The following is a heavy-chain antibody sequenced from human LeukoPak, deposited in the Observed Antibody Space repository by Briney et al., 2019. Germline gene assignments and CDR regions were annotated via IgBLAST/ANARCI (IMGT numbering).Heavy chain of an antibody. Sequence: SETLSLTCTVSGASISSYYWSWVRQPAGEGLEWIGRIYTSGSTNYKPSLKSRVTMSVDTSKNQFSLKLTSVTAADTAVYYCARDGPIGDSSVLNTWGQGTLVTVSS. J-gene: IGHJ5*02. CDR3: ARDGPIGDSSVLNT. CDR2: IYTSGST. V-gene: IGHV4-4*07. CDR1: GASISSYY. D-gene: IGHD3-22*01.